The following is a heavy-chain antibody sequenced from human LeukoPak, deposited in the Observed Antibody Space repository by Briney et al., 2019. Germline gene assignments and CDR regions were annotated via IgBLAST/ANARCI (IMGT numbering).Heavy chain of an antibody. V-gene: IGHV1-2*02. J-gene: IGHJ6*03. CDR1: GYTFTGYY. Sequence: ASVKVSCKASGYTFTGYYMHWVRQAPGQGLEWMGWINPNSGGTNYAQKFQSRVTMTRDTSISTAYMELSRLRSDDTAVYYCARGYCTNGVCADYMDVWGKGTTVTVSS. CDR2: INPNSGGT. D-gene: IGHD2-8*01. CDR3: ARGYCTNGVCADYMDV.